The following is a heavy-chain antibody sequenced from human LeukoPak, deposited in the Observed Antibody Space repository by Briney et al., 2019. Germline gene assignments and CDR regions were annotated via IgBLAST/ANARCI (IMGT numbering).Heavy chain of an antibody. V-gene: IGHV3-48*01. CDR3: VREFAS. CDR2: ISSSGDTI. Sequence: GGSLRLSCAASGFTFSSYAMSWVRQAPGKGLEWISYISSSGDTIYYADSVKGRFTISRDNAQNSLYLQMNSLRGEDTAVYYCVREFASWGQGTLVTVSS. J-gene: IGHJ5*01. CDR1: GFTFSSYA.